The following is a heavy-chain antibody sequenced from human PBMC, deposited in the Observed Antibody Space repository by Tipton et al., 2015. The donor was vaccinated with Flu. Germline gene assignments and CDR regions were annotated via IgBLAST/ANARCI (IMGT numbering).Heavy chain of an antibody. D-gene: IGHD4-17*01. J-gene: IGHJ4*02. V-gene: IGHV3-73*01. Sequence: QLVQSGGGLVQPGGSVRLSCAASGFSFSASAIQWVRRASGRGWEWLGRIRSKADAYATTYGASLKGRFTISRDDSKNTAYLLMNSVKTEDTALYYCTGDYVNSDYWGQGTLVTVFS. CDR2: IRSKADAYAT. CDR1: GFSFSASA. CDR3: TGDYVNSDY.